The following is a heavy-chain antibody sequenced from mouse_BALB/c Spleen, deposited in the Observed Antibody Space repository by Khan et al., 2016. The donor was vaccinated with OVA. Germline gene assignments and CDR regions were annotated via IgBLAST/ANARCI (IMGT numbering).Heavy chain of an antibody. D-gene: IGHD2-3*01. CDR3: ARDGSRYNYAMDY. V-gene: IGHV3-2*02. Sequence: EVELVESGPGLVKPSQSLSLTCTVTGYSITSDYAWNWIRQFPGNKLEWMGYISYSGSTSYNPSLKSRISITRDTSKNQFFLQLNSVTTEDTATYYCARDGSRYNYAMDYWGQGTADTVSS. J-gene: IGHJ4*01. CDR2: ISYSGST. CDR1: GYSITSDYA.